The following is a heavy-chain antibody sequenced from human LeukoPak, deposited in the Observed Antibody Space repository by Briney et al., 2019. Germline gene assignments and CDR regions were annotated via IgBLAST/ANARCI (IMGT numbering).Heavy chain of an antibody. J-gene: IGHJ5*02. CDR3: ARDPGRLTPNWFDP. Sequence: GGSLRLSCAASGFTFSSCSMNWVRQAPGKGLEWVSYISSSSSTIYYADSVKGRFTISRDNAKNSLYLQMNSLRAEDTAVYYCARDPGRLTPNWFDPWGQGTLVTDSS. CDR1: GFTFSSCS. V-gene: IGHV3-48*04. CDR2: ISSSSSTI. D-gene: IGHD1-14*01.